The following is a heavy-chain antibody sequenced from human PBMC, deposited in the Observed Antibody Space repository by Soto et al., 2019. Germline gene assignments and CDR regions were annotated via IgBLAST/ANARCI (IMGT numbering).Heavy chain of an antibody. J-gene: IGHJ6*02. CDR2: ISGSGANT. V-gene: IGHV3-23*01. CDR3: AKSPDFYYDGMDV. Sequence: EVQLLESGGGLVQPGGSQRLSCAASGFTLSGYAMTWVRQAPGKGLEWVSSISGSGANTYYADSVKGRFTISRDNSKNTLSLQMTSLRADDTAVYYCAKSPDFYYDGMDVWGQGTTVTVSS. CDR1: GFTLSGYA.